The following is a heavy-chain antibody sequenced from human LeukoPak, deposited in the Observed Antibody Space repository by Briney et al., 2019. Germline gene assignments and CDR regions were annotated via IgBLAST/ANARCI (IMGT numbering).Heavy chain of an antibody. CDR1: GFSITGGYY. CDR2: IYRDGTT. CDR3: TREGTAALY. D-gene: IGHD2-21*02. Sequence: PSETLSPTCGVSGFSITGGYYWGWVRQPPGKGLEWIGNIYRDGTTYYAPSLKSRVTISINASKNHFFLNLTSVTAADTAVYYCTREGTAALYWGQGSLVFVSS. V-gene: IGHV4-38-2*02. J-gene: IGHJ4*02.